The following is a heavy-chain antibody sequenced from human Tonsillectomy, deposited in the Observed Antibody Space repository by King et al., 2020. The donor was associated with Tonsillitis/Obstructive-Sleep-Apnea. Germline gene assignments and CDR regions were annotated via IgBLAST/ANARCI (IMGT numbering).Heavy chain of an antibody. J-gene: IGHJ4*02. D-gene: IGHD3-22*01. V-gene: IGHV3-33*01. CDR2: IWYDGSNK. CDR3: ARDYDDSSGYYYAPDY. Sequence: VQLVESGGGVVQPGRSLRLSCAASGFTFSSYGMHWVRQAPGKGLEWVAVIWYDGSNKYYADSVKGRFTISRDNSKNTLYLQMNSLRAEDTAVYYCARDYDDSSGYYYAPDYWGQGTLVTVSS. CDR1: GFTFSSYG.